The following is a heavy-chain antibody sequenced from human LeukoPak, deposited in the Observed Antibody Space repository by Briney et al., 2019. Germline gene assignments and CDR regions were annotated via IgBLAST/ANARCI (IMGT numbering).Heavy chain of an antibody. V-gene: IGHV3-30-3*01. D-gene: IGHD4-11*01. J-gene: IGHJ4*02. CDR1: RFTFSSYA. Sequence: GGSLRLSCAAYRFTFSSYARHWVRQAPGKGLEWVAVISYDGSNKYYADSVKGRFTISRDNSKNTLYLQMTSLRAEDTAVYYCARDPGTVGLDYWGQGPLVTVS. CDR3: ARDPGTVGLDY. CDR2: ISYDGSNK.